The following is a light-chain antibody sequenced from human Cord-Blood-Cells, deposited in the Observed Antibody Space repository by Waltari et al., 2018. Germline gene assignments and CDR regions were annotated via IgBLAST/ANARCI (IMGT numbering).Light chain of an antibody. J-gene: IGKJ5*01. CDR1: QSISSY. V-gene: IGKV1-39*01. CDR3: QQSYSTLT. CDR2: AAS. Sequence: DIQMTQSPSSLSASVGDRVTITCRASQSISSYLNWYQQKPGKAPKLLIYAASSLQSVVPSRFSGSGSGTDFTLTISSLQPEDFATYYCQQSYSTLTFGQG.